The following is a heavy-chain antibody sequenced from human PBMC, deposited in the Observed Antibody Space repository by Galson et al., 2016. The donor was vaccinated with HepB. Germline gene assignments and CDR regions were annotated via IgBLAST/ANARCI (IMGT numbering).Heavy chain of an antibody. CDR3: ATDPGHWLVDDAFDI. Sequence: SVKVSCKVSGYTLTELSMHWVRQAPGKGLEWMGGFDPEDGETIYPQKFQGRITMTEDTSTDTAYMELRSLRSEDTAVYYCATDPGHWLVDDAFDIWGQGTMVTVSS. V-gene: IGHV1-24*01. J-gene: IGHJ3*02. CDR1: GYTLTELS. D-gene: IGHD6-19*01. CDR2: FDPEDGET.